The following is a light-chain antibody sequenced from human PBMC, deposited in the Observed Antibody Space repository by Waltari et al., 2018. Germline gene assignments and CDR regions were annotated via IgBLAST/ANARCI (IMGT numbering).Light chain of an antibody. Sequence: QSALTQPRSVSGSPGQSVTISCTGTSSDVGGYNYVSWFQQHPGKAPKLMIHDVSKRHSAVPDRFSGSKSGNTASLTITGIQADDETDYYCCSYAGRYTWVFGGGTKLTVL. J-gene: IGLJ3*02. CDR1: SSDVGGYNY. CDR3: CSYAGRYTWV. CDR2: DVS. V-gene: IGLV2-11*01.